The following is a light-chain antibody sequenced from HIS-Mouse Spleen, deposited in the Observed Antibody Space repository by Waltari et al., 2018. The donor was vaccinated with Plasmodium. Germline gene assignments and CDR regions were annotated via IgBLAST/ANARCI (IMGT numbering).Light chain of an antibody. CDR1: SLRSYY. J-gene: IGLJ3*02. Sequence: SSELTQDPAVSVALGQTVRITCQGYSLRSYYASWYQQKPRQAPVPVIHGKNTRTSGIPDRVSGSSSGHTGSVTMTGAQAEDEADYYCNSRDSSGNHQVFGGGTKLTVL. V-gene: IGLV3-19*01. CDR2: GKN. CDR3: NSRDSSGNHQV.